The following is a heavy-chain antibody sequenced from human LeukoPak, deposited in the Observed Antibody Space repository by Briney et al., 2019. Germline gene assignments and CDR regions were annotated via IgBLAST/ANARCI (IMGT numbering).Heavy chain of an antibody. CDR2: IKQDGSEK. V-gene: IGHV3-7*01. CDR3: ARVRGHSLRFSEWLHHYYGMDV. CDR1: GFTFSSYW. J-gene: IGHJ6*02. D-gene: IGHD3-3*01. Sequence: GGSLRLSCAASGFTFSSYWMSWVRQAPGKGLEWVANIKQDGSEKYYVDSVKGRFTISRDNAKNSLYLQMNSLRAEDTAVYYCARVRGHSLRFSEWLHHYYGMDVWGQGTTVTVSS.